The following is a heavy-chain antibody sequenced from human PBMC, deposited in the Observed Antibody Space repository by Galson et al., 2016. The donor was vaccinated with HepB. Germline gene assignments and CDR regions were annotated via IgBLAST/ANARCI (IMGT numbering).Heavy chain of an antibody. CDR1: GGIFTSYA. J-gene: IGHJ4*02. CDR3: ARQKIGVVVMDS. Sequence: SVKVSCKASGGIFTSYAVSRVRQVPGQRPEWMGAIVPVFGSTNYAEKFQGRVTITADKSTSTAYMELSSLTSDDTGVYFCARQKIGVVVMDSWGRGTLVTVSS. CDR2: IVPVFGST. D-gene: IGHD3-3*01. V-gene: IGHV1-69*06.